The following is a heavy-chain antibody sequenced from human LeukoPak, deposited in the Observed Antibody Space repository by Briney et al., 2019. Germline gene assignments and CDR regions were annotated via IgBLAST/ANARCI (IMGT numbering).Heavy chain of an antibody. CDR2: IYSGGST. D-gene: IGHD4-17*01. Sequence: GGSLRLSCAASGFTVSSNYMSWVRQAPGKGLEWVSVIYSGGSTYYADSVKGRFTISRDNSKNTLYLQMNSLRAEDTAVYYCASCGDYGVYYYGMDVWGQGTTVTVPS. J-gene: IGHJ6*02. CDR3: ASCGDYGVYYYGMDV. V-gene: IGHV3-66*01. CDR1: GFTVSSNY.